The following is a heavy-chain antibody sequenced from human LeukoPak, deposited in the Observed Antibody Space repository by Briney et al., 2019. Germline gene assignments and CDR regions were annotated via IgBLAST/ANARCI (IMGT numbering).Heavy chain of an antibody. CDR3: ARDGDYYMRSWFDP. D-gene: IGHD4-17*01. CDR1: GYTFTGYY. V-gene: IGHV1-2*02. J-gene: IGHJ5*02. CDR2: INPNSGGT. Sequence: ASVKVSCKASGYTFTGYYMHWVRQAPGQGLEWMGWINPNSGGTIYAQKFQGRVTMTRDTSISTAYMELSRLRSDDTAVYYCARDGDYYMRSWFDPWGQGTLVAVSS.